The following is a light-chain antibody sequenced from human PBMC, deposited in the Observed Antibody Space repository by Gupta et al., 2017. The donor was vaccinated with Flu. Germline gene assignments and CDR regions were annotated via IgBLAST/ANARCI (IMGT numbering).Light chain of an antibody. CDR1: QSVSSSY. CDR3: HHGSSHCKEYT. V-gene: IGKV3-20*01. CDR2: GVS. Sequence: EIVLTQSPGTLSLSPGERATLSCRANQSVSSSYLAWYQQKPGQAPRLLIYGVSSRATGIPDRFSGSGSGTDFTLTITRLEPEDFAVYYCHHGSSHCKEYTFGLGTKMEIK. J-gene: IGKJ2*01.